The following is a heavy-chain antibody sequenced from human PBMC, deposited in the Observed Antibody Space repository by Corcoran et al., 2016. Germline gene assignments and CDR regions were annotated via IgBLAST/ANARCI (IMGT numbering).Heavy chain of an antibody. Sequence: QVLLVESGGALVQPGRSLSLSCAASGFPFSSHGMHWVRQAPGKGLEWVAVIWSDGSKEYYAGSVRGRFTISRDNSKRTLYLQMNSLRAEDTAVYYCARSTMVSACVDYSYGMAVWGRGTTVTVSS. D-gene: IGHD3-10*01. CDR1: GFPFSSHG. V-gene: IGHV3-33*01. CDR3: ARSTMVSACVDYSYGMAV. CDR2: IWSDGSKE. J-gene: IGHJ6*02.